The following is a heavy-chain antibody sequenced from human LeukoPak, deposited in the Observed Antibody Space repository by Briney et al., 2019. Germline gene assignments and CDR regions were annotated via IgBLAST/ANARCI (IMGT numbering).Heavy chain of an antibody. CDR3: VRDGEGVAISVNYWFDP. CDR2: MNPNTGST. Sequence: GASVKVSCKASGYTFTSYYMHWVRQAPGQRLEWMGWMNPNTGSTGYAQTFQGRVTMTRDTATSTAYMELRGLRSEDTAVYYCVRDGEGVAISVNYWFDPWGQGTLVTVSS. CDR1: GYTFTSYY. J-gene: IGHJ5*02. D-gene: IGHD3-10*01. V-gene: IGHV1-8*02.